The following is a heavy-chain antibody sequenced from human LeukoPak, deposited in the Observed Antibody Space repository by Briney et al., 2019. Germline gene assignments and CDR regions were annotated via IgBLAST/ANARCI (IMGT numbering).Heavy chain of an antibody. CDR3: ARGDQYYDILTGYFYVGAVDY. D-gene: IGHD3-9*01. CDR1: GFTFSSYA. J-gene: IGHJ4*02. Sequence: GGSLRLSCAASGFTFSSYAMHWVRQAPGKGLEWVAVISYDGSSKYYADSVKGRFTISRDNSKNTLYLQMNSLRAEDTAVYYCARGDQYYDILTGYFYVGAVDYWGQGTLVTVSS. V-gene: IGHV3-30*14. CDR2: ISYDGSSK.